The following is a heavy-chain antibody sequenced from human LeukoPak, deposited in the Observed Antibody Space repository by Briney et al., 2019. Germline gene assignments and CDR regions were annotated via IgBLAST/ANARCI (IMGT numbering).Heavy chain of an antibody. V-gene: IGHV3-13*01. CDR3: ARGVVSGRGRTHFDY. CDR1: GLTFSSYD. D-gene: IGHD3-16*01. Sequence: GGSLRLSCAASGLTFSSYDMHWVPQATGKGLEWVSAIGNAGDTYYPGSVKGRFTISRENAKNSLYLQMNSLRAGDTAVYYCARGVVSGRGRTHFDYWGQGTLVTVSS. J-gene: IGHJ4*02. CDR2: IGNAGDT.